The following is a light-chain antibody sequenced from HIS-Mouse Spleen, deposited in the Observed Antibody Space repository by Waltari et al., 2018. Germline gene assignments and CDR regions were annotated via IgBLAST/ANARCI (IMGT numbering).Light chain of an antibody. V-gene: IGLV1-44*01. CDR3: AAWDDSLNGWV. J-gene: IGLJ3*02. CDR2: SNN. Sequence: QAVLTQPPAASGTPGQRGTISCSGSSSNIGSNTVNWYQQLPGTAPNLLIYSNNQRPSGVPDRFSGSKSGTSASLAISGLQSEDEADYYCAAWDDSLNGWVFGGGTKLTVL. CDR1: SSNIGSNT.